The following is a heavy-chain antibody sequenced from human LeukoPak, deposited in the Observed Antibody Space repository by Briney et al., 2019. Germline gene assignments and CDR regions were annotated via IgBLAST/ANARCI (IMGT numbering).Heavy chain of an antibody. CDR2: ISSSSSYI. CDR3: ARDQGYDILTGYYNPGAFDI. D-gene: IGHD3-9*01. Sequence: GGSLRLSCAASGCTFSSYSMNWVRQAPGNGLEWVSSISSSSSYIYYADSVKGRFTISRDNAKNSLYLQMNSLRAEDTAVYYCARDQGYDILTGYYNPGAFDIWGQGTMVTVSS. V-gene: IGHV3-21*01. J-gene: IGHJ3*02. CDR1: GCTFSSYS.